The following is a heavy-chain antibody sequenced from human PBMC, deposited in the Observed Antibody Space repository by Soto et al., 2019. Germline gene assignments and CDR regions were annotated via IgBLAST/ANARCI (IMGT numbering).Heavy chain of an antibody. V-gene: IGHV4-31*02. J-gene: IGHJ6*02. Sequence: SETLSLTCVTGGGSISSGGYYWTWIRQHPGKGLEWIAYIYHSGYTFYNPSLKSRVTMSVDTSKNQFSLKLRSVTAADTAVYYCAKWEGLGSDYYYYAMDVWGQGTTVTVSS. CDR3: AKWEGLGSDYYYYAMDV. D-gene: IGHD1-26*01. CDR1: GGSISSGGYY. CDR2: IYHSGYT.